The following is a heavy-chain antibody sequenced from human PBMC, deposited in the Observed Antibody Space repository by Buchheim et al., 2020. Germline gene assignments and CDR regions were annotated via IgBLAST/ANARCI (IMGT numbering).Heavy chain of an antibody. CDR2: IYYSGST. V-gene: IGHV4-39*01. Sequence: QLQLQESGPGLVKPSETLSLTCTVSGDSISSSSYYWGWIRQPPGKGLEWIGTIYYSGSTYYNPSLKSRITISVDTSQNQFSLKVSSVTAADTAMYYCARHHDGPSGYADYWGQGTL. J-gene: IGHJ4*02. CDR1: GDSISSSSYY. CDR3: ARHHDGPSGYADY. D-gene: IGHD5-12*01.